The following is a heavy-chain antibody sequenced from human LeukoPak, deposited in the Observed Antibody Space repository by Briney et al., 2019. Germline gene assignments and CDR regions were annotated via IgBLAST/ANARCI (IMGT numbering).Heavy chain of an antibody. J-gene: IGHJ4*02. CDR2: INPQIGGT. Sequence: ASVTVTCKASGYSFTDYYIHWVRQAPGQGLEWMGLINPQIGGTNYAQRFQGRVTMTRDTSTSTAYMDLRRLTSDDTAVYYCARDLSSRPQIYDISTAFSTEHWGQGTLVTVSS. V-gene: IGHV1-2*02. CDR3: ARDLSSRPQIYDISTAFSTEH. CDR1: GYSFTDYY. D-gene: IGHD3-9*01.